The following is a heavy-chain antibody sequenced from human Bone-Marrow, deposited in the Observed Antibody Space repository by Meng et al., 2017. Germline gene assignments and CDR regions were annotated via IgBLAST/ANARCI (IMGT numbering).Heavy chain of an antibody. Sequence: SETLSLTCAVYGGSFSGYYWSWIRQPPGKGLEWIGEINHSGSTNYNPSLKSRVTISVDTSKNQISLKLSSVTAADTAVYYCARGPVRYFDWLPTDNWFDPWGQGTLVTVSS. V-gene: IGHV4-34*01. J-gene: IGHJ5*02. CDR1: GGSFSGYY. D-gene: IGHD3-9*01. CDR3: ARGPVRYFDWLPTDNWFDP. CDR2: INHSGST.